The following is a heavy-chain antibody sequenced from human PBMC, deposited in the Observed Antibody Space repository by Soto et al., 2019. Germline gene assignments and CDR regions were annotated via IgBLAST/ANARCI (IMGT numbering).Heavy chain of an antibody. CDR2: IKSKTDGGTT. CDR1: GFTFSNAW. D-gene: IGHD6-6*01. J-gene: IGHJ6*02. Sequence: GGSLRLSCASSGFTFSNAWMNLVRQAPGKGLEWVGRIKSKTDGGTTDYAAPVKGRFTISRDDSKNTLYLQMNSLKTEDTAVYYCTTFGGIAARPDRDYYYGMDVWGQGTTVTVSS. V-gene: IGHV3-15*07. CDR3: TTFGGIAARPDRDYYYGMDV.